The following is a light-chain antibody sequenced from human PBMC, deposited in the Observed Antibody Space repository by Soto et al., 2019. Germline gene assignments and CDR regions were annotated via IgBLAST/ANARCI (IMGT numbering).Light chain of an antibody. CDR3: QTWGTGNVV. Sequence: QSVLTQSPSASASLGASVKLTCTLSSGHNSYSIAWHQQQPEKGPRYLMKLDSDGSHSKGDGIPDRFSGSSSGAERYLTISSLQSKDEADYYCQTWGTGNVVFGGGTKLTVL. CDR1: SGHNSYS. J-gene: IGLJ2*01. CDR2: LDSDGSH. V-gene: IGLV4-69*01.